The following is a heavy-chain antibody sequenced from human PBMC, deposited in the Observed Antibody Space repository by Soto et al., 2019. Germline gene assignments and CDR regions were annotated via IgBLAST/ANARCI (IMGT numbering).Heavy chain of an antibody. V-gene: IGHV3-74*01. Sequence: GGSLRLSCAASGFTFSSYWMHWVRQAPGKGLVWVSRINSDGSSTSYADSVKGRFTISRDNAKNTLYLQMNRLRAEDTAVYYCAREQXASPKGQSYDYYYGMDVWGQGTTVTVSS. J-gene: IGHJ6*02. CDR1: GFTFSSYW. CDR3: AREQXASPKGQSYDYYYGMDV. CDR2: INSDGSST.